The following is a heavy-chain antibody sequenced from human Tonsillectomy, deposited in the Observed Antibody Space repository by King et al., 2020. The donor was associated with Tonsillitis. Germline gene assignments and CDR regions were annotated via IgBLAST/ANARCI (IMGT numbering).Heavy chain of an antibody. CDR1: GFIFNNYN. Sequence: VQLVESGGGLIQPGGSLRLSCAPSGFIFNNYNMNWVRQAPGKGLEWVSYISSSSSAKYYADSVKGRFTISRDNAKNSLYLQMNSLRVEDTAVYYCAREGRDYGVNIDYWGQGTLVTVSS. J-gene: IGHJ4*02. CDR3: AREGRDYGVNIDY. CDR2: ISSSSSAK. D-gene: IGHD4-17*01. V-gene: IGHV3-48*01.